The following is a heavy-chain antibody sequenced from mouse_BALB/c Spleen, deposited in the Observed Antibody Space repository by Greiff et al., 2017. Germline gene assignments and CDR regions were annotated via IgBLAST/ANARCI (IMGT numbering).Heavy chain of an antibody. D-gene: IGHD2-10*01. CDR2: IYPGDGDT. CDR1: GYAFSSYW. Sequence: QVQLQQSGAELVRPGSSVKISCKASGYAFSSYWMNWVKQRPGQGLEWIGQIYPGDGDTNYNGKFKGKATLTADKSSSTAYMQLSSLTSEDSAVYFCATYYGNSRGFAYWGQGTLVTVSA. J-gene: IGHJ3*01. V-gene: IGHV1-80*01. CDR3: ATYYGNSRGFAY.